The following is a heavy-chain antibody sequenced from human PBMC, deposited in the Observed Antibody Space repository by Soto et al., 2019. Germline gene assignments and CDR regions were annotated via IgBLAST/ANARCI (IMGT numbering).Heavy chain of an antibody. J-gene: IGHJ4*02. CDR1: GFPFSSYA. Sequence: EVQLLVSGGGLVQPGGSLRLSCAGSGFPFSSYAMTWVRQAPGKGLEWVSGISGSGTITYDADSVKGRFTISRDKSKNTLYLQMNSLRADDTAVSYCAKSLSASPNYFFDSWGQGTLVTVPS. CDR3: AKSLSASPNYFFDS. CDR2: ISGSGTIT. V-gene: IGHV3-23*01. D-gene: IGHD1-1*01.